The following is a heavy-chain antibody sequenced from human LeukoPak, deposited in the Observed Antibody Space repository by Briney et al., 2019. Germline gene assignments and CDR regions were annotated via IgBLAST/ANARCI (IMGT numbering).Heavy chain of an antibody. V-gene: IGHV3-53*01. Sequence: TGGSLRLSCVASGFTVSSNYMSWVRQAPGKGLEWVSVIYSGGSTYYADSVKGRFIISRDNSKNTLYLQMNSLRAEDTAVYYCASGSGSYRTPYYYMDVWGTGTTVTVSS. D-gene: IGHD3-10*01. J-gene: IGHJ6*03. CDR1: GFTVSSNY. CDR2: IYSGGST. CDR3: ASGSGSYRTPYYYMDV.